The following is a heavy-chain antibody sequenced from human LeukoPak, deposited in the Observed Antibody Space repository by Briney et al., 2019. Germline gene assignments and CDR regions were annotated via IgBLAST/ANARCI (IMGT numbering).Heavy chain of an antibody. V-gene: IGHV3-7*01. CDR2: IKQDGSEK. CDR1: GFTFSSYW. D-gene: IGHD2-2*01. Sequence: QPGGSLRLSCAASGFTFSSYWMSWVRQAPGKGLEWVANIKQDGSEKYYVDSVKGRFTISRDNAKNSLYLQMNSLRAEDTAVYYCARVVVSAAIPLVGYYYYYMDVWGKGTTVTVSS. J-gene: IGHJ6*03. CDR3: ARVVVSAAIPLVGYYYYYMDV.